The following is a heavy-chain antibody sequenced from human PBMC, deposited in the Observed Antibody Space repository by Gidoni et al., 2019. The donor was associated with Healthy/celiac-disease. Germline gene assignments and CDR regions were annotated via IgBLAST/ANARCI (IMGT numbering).Heavy chain of an antibody. J-gene: IGHJ4*02. V-gene: IGHV3-15*01. D-gene: IGHD3-10*01. Sequence: EVQLVESGGGLVKPGGSLRLSCAASGLTFSNAWMSWVRQAPGKGLAWVGRIKSKTDGGTTDYAAPVKGRFTISRDDSKNTLYLQMNSLKTEDTALYYCTTCSEGQRGYWGQGTLVTVSS. CDR3: TTCSEGQRGY. CDR1: GLTFSNAW. CDR2: IKSKTDGGTT.